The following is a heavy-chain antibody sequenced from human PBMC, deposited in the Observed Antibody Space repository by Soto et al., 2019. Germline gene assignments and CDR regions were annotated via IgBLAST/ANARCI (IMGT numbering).Heavy chain of an antibody. CDR3: ARWSCSSSWGPRTGWFYP. D-gene: IGHD6-13*01. J-gene: IGHJ5*02. CDR2: IWYDGSNK. CDR1: GFTFSSYG. Sequence: RRLSCAASGFTFSSYGMHWVRQAPGKGLEWVAGIWYDGSNKYYADSVKGRFTISRDNSKNTLYLQMTSLRAEDTAAYSCARWSCSSSWGPRTGWFYPWGQGTLVTASS. V-gene: IGHV3-33*01.